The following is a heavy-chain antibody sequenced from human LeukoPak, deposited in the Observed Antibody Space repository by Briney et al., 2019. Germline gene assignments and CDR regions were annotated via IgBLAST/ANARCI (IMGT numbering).Heavy chain of an antibody. Sequence: PGGSLRLSCAASGFTFSSYAMSWVRQAPGKGLEWVSAISGSGGSTYYADSVKGRFTISRDNSENTLYLQMNSLRAEDTAVYYCAKGEMATIAFFDYWGQGTLVTVSS. D-gene: IGHD5-24*01. CDR2: ISGSGGST. V-gene: IGHV3-23*01. J-gene: IGHJ4*02. CDR3: AKGEMATIAFFDY. CDR1: GFTFSSYA.